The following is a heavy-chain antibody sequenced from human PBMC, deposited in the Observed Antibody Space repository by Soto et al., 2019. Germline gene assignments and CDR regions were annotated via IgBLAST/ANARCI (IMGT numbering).Heavy chain of an antibody. J-gene: IGHJ6*02. V-gene: IGHV4-4*02. CDR1: GGSISSSNW. D-gene: IGHD2-15*01. CDR2: IYHSGST. Sequence: PSETLSLTCAVSGGSISSSNWWSWVRQPPGKGLEWIGEIYHSGSTNYNPSLKSRVTISVDKSKNQFSLKLSSVTAADTAVYYCARAEPRSLNPYYYGMDVWGQGTTVTVSS. CDR3: ARAEPRSLNPYYYGMDV.